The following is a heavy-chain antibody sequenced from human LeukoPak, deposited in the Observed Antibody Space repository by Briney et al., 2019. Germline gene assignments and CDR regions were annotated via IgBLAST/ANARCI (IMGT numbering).Heavy chain of an antibody. CDR2: IGYDGTNE. V-gene: IGHV3-30*02. Sequence: GGSLRLSCAASGFAFSSYGMHWVRQAPGKGLEWVALIGYDGTNEYYADSVKGRFTISRDNSKNTLYLQMKSLRAEDTAVYYCAKYQRQWLAKGGFVYWGQGALVTVSS. CDR3: AKYQRQWLAKGGFVY. CDR1: GFAFSSYG. D-gene: IGHD6-19*01. J-gene: IGHJ4*02.